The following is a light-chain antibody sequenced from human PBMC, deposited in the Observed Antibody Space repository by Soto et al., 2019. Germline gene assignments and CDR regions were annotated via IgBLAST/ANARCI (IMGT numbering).Light chain of an antibody. CDR1: SSDVGGYNY. Sequence: QSALTQPRSVSGSPGQSVTISCTGTSSDVGGYNYVSWYQQHPGKAPKLMIYDVSKRPSGVPDRFSGSKSGNTASLTISGLQAEDEADYYCCSSAGSNSHVFGTGTKLTVL. CDR3: CSSAGSNSHV. CDR2: DVS. V-gene: IGLV2-11*01. J-gene: IGLJ1*01.